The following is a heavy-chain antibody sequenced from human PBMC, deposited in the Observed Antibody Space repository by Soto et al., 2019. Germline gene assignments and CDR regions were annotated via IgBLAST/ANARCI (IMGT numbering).Heavy chain of an antibody. J-gene: IGHJ5*02. V-gene: IGHV3-64D*08. CDR2: ISSNGGST. Sequence: GGSLRLSCSASGFTFSSYAMHWVRQAPGKGLEYVSAISSNGGSTYYADSVKGRFTISRDNSKNTLYLQMSSLRAEDTAVYYCFSEAAAGVWFDPWGQGTLVTVSS. CDR3: FSEAAAGVWFDP. CDR1: GFTFSSYA. D-gene: IGHD6-13*01.